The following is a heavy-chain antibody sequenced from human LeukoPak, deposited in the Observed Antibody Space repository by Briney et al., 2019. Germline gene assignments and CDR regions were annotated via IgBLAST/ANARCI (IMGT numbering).Heavy chain of an antibody. CDR3: ARARFDYGDYEYDY. CDR1: GGSISSYY. D-gene: IGHD4-17*01. V-gene: IGHV4-59*01. Sequence: SETLSLTCTVSGGSISSYYWSWIRQPPGKGLEWIGYIYYSGSTNYNPSLKGRVTISVDTSKNQFSLKLSSVTAADTAVYYCARARFDYGDYEYDYWGQGTLVTVSS. CDR2: IYYSGST. J-gene: IGHJ4*02.